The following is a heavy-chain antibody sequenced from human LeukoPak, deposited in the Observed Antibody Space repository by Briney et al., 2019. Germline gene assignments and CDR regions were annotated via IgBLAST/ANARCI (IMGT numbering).Heavy chain of an antibody. CDR1: GGSISSFY. D-gene: IGHD2-21*01. J-gene: IGHJ4*02. V-gene: IGHV4-59*08. Sequence: SETLSLTCTVSGGSISSFYWSWIRQPPGKGLEWIGFMYYSGSTNYNPSFKTRVTISVDTSKNQLALNLSSVPAADTAVYYCAKKVGMSFDYWGQGTLATVSS. CDR3: AKKVGMSFDY. CDR2: MYYSGST.